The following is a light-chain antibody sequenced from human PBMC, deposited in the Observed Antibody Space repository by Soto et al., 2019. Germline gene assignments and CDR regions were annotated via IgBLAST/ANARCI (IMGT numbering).Light chain of an antibody. CDR3: QEANSLSGR. CDR1: QSISSW. J-gene: IGKJ1*01. Sequence: DGKVTQRPAPAPASVGDRVTITCRASQSISSWLAWYQQKPGKAPKLLIYKASSLESGVPSRFSGSGSGTEFTLTISCLQPDHFAPYCSQEANSLSGRFG. V-gene: IGKV1-5*03. CDR2: KAS.